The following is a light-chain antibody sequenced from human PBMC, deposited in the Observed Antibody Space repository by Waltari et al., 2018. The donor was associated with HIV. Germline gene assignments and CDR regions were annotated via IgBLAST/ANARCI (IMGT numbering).Light chain of an antibody. Sequence: QSVLTPPPSVSGAPGQMVTISCHGSSSTIRAGYDVHWYQQIPGTAPHLLIYGNTNRPSGVPDRFSGSKSGTSASLAITGLQAEDEADYYCQSLRVFGGGTKLTVL. CDR3: QSLRV. CDR2: GNT. J-gene: IGLJ2*01. V-gene: IGLV1-40*01. CDR1: SSTIRAGYD.